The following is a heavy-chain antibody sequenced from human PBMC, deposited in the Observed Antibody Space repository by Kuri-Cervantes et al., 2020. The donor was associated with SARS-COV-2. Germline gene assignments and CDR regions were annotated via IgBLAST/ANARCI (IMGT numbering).Heavy chain of an antibody. D-gene: IGHD6-13*01. Sequence: LRLSCTVSGGSISSGGYYWSWIRQHPGKGLEWIGYIYYSGSTYYNPSLKSRVTISVDTSKNQFSLKLSSVTAADTAVYYCARLGIAAAAPYFDYWGQGTLVTVSS. CDR1: GGSISSGGYY. CDR3: ARLGIAAAAPYFDY. J-gene: IGHJ4*02. V-gene: IGHV4-31*03. CDR2: IYYSGST.